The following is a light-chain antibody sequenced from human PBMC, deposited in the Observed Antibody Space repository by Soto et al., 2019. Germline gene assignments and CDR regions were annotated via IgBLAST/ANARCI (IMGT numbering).Light chain of an antibody. CDR2: EVS. CDR1: SSDVGGYNY. V-gene: IGLV2-8*01. CDR3: SSYAGSNNLV. Sequence: QSALTKPPSASGYPGQSVTISCTGTSSDVGGYNYVSWYQQHPGRAPKLMIYEVSKRPSGVPDRFSGSKSGNTASLTVSGLQAEDEADYYCSSYAGSNNLVFGGGTKVTVL. J-gene: IGLJ2*01.